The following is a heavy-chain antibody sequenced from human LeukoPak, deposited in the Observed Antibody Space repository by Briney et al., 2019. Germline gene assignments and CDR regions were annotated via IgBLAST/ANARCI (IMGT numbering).Heavy chain of an antibody. CDR3: ARKNYDFLSGGPKHYDY. D-gene: IGHD3-3*01. CDR1: GFTVSSIN. V-gene: IGHV3-53*01. J-gene: IGHJ4*02. CDR2: IYRGGST. Sequence: GGSLRLSCAASGFTVSSINMSWVRQAPGKGLEWVSIIYRGGSTYYADSVKGRFAVSRDNAKNSLSLQMNSLGAEDTAVYYCARKNYDFLSGGPKHYDYWGQGTLVTVSS.